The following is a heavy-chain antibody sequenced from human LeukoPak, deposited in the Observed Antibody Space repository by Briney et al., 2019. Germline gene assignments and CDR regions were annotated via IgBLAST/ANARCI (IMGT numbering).Heavy chain of an antibody. CDR3: AKRGVVIRVILVGFQKEAYYFDS. J-gene: IGHJ4*02. CDR2: ISGSGGGT. V-gene: IGHV3-23*01. D-gene: IGHD3-22*01. Sequence: PGGSLRLSCAVSGITLSNYAMTWVRQAPGKGLEWVAGISGSGGGTNYADSVKGRFTISRDNSKNALYLQMNNLRVDDTAVYFCAKRGVVIRVILVGFQKEAYYFDSWGQGALVTVSS. CDR1: GITLSNYA.